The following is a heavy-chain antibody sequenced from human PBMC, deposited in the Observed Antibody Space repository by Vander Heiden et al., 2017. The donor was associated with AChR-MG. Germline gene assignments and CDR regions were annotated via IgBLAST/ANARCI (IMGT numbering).Heavy chain of an antibody. J-gene: IGHJ6*02. V-gene: IGHV4-59*01. CDR1: GGSIGRSY. CDR2: IYYTGST. D-gene: IGHD6-6*01. CDR3: ARGNEYSTSTAPYYYYAMDV. Sequence: QVQLQESGPRLVTPSETLSLTCFASGGSIGRSYWTWIRQPPGKGLEWIGNIYYTGSTNYNPSLKSRGTISLDTSKKQFSLRLRSVAAADKAVYFCARGNEYSTSTAPYYYYAMDVWVQGTTVTVSS.